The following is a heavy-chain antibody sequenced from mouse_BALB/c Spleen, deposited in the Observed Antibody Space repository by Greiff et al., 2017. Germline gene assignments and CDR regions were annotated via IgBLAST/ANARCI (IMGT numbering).Heavy chain of an antibody. D-gene: IGHD1-2*01. Sequence: EVKLQESGPSLVKPSQTLSLTCSVTGDSITSGYWNWIRKFPGNKLEYMGYISYSGSTYYNPSLKSRISITRDTSKNQYYLQLNSVTTEDTATYYCARGRRAAKVYAMDYWGQGTSVTVSS. V-gene: IGHV3-8*02. CDR1: GDSITSGY. CDR2: ISYSGST. J-gene: IGHJ4*01. CDR3: ARGRRAAKVYAMDY.